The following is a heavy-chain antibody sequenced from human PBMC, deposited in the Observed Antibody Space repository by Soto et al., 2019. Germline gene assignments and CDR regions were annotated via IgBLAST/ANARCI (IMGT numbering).Heavy chain of an antibody. V-gene: IGHV3-64D*06. J-gene: IGHJ4*02. D-gene: IGHD5-18*01. CDR1: GFTFSSYA. Sequence: GSLRLSCSASGFTFSSYAMHWVRQAPGKGLEYVSAISSNGGSTYYADSVKGRFTISRDNSKNTLYLQMSSLRAEDAAVYYCVKGQLWLVYYFDYWGQGTLVTVSS. CDR3: VKGQLWLVYYFDY. CDR2: ISSNGGST.